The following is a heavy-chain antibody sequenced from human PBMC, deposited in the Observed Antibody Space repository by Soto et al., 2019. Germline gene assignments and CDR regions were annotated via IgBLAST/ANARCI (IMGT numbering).Heavy chain of an antibody. CDR2: ISGSGGST. J-gene: IGHJ4*02. V-gene: IGHV3-23*01. CDR3: AKRSSTSSSLDY. Sequence: EVQLLESGGGLVQPGGSLRLSCAASGFTFSSYAMSWVRQAPGKGLEWVSAISGSGGSTYYADSVKGRFTISRDNSKNALYLQMNSLRAEDTAVYYSAKRSSTSSSLDYWGQGTPVTVSS. D-gene: IGHD2-2*01. CDR1: GFTFSSYA.